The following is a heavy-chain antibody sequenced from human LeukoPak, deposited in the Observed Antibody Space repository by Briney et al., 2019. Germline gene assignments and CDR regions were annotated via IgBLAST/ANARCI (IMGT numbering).Heavy chain of an antibody. CDR1: GYTFNSHG. Sequence: ASVKVSCKASGYTFNSHGISWVRQAPGQGLEWMGWISTYNGNTKIVENLKGRVTMTTDTSTSTAYMEMRSLTSDDTAVYFCAXXIRGLGGAFYLDLWGQGTLVTVSS. CDR3: AXXIRGLGGAFYLDL. D-gene: IGHD3-3*02. CDR2: ISTYNGNT. V-gene: IGHV1-18*01. J-gene: IGHJ4*02.